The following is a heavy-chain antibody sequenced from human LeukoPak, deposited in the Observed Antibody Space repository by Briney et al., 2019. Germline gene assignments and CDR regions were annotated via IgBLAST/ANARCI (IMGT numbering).Heavy chain of an antibody. D-gene: IGHD6-19*01. CDR3: ARVHTSGWSYFDY. CDR2: ISYDGSNE. V-gene: IGHV3-30*03. J-gene: IGHJ4*02. Sequence: PGGCLRLSYAASGFTFSSYCMHWVRQAPGKRLELVAFISYDGSNEYYAVSVKSRFTISRDNSKNTLYLQMNSLRAEYTAVYFCARVHTSGWSYFDYWGQGTLVTVSS. CDR1: GFTFSSYC.